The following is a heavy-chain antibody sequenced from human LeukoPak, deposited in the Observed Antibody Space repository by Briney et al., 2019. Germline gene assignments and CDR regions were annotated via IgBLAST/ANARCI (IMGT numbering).Heavy chain of an antibody. CDR1: GFTLSSYW. J-gene: IGHJ5*02. Sequence: GGSLRLSCAASGFTLSSYWMSWVRQAPGKGLEWVANIKQDGSEKYYVDSVKGRFTISRDNAKNSLYLQMKSLRAEDTAVYYCARAKPGNYYYSSGYDWFDPWGQGTLVTVSS. D-gene: IGHD3-22*01. V-gene: IGHV3-7*01. CDR2: IKQDGSEK. CDR3: ARAKPGNYYYSSGYDWFDP.